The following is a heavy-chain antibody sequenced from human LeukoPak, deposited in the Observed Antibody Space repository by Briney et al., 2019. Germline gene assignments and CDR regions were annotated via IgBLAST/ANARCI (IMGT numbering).Heavy chain of an antibody. V-gene: IGHV3-11*04. Sequence: GGSLRLSCAASGFTFSDYYMSWIRQAPGKGLEWISYISSTGSTMYYADSVKGRFTISRDNAKNSLYLQMNSLRAEDTAVYYCARSGSSNSRREYWGQGTLVTVSS. CDR3: ARSGSSNSRREY. CDR2: ISSTGSTM. D-gene: IGHD6-6*01. J-gene: IGHJ4*02. CDR1: GFTFSDYY.